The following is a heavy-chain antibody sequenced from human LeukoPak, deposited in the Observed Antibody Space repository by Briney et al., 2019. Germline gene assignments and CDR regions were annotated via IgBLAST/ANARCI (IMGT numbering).Heavy chain of an antibody. CDR3: ARAPEMSGSYYDQYFQH. CDR2: INPNSGGT. V-gene: IGHV1-2*06. D-gene: IGHD1-26*01. J-gene: IGHJ1*01. CDR1: GYTFTGYY. Sequence: ASVKVSCTASGYTFTGYYMHWVRQAPGQGLEWMGRINPNSGGTNYAQKFQGRVTMTRDTSISTAYMELSRLRSDDTAVYYCARAPEMSGSYYDQYFQHWGQGTLVTVS.